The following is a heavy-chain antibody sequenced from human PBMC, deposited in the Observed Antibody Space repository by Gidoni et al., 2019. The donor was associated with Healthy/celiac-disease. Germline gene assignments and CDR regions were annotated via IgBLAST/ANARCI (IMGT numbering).Heavy chain of an antibody. D-gene: IGHD1-1*01. Sequence: QVQLQESGPGLVKPSETLSLTCTVSGGSISSYYWSWIRQPPGKGLEWIGYIYYSGSTNYNPSLKSRVTISVDTSKNQFALKLSSVTAADTAVYYCARGNGDTYYYGMDVWGQGTTVTVSS. CDR3: ARGNGDTYYYGMDV. CDR1: GGSISSYY. V-gene: IGHV4-59*01. CDR2: IYYSGST. J-gene: IGHJ6*02.